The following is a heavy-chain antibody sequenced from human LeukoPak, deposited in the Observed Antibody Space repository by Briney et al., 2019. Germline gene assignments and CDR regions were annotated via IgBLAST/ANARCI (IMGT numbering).Heavy chain of an antibody. V-gene: IGHV4-39*01. D-gene: IGHD1-26*01. J-gene: IGHJ4*02. CDR3: ARHASGVFDH. Sequence: SESLSLTCTVSGGSIGRSYYWAWIRPAPRKTLDWIGSIDSGGDTYHNPSRNSRLTMPVNSSKKHFPLRLTSLTATDTGIYYCARHASGVFDHWGQGTLVTVSS. CDR1: GGSIGRSYY. CDR2: IDSGGDT.